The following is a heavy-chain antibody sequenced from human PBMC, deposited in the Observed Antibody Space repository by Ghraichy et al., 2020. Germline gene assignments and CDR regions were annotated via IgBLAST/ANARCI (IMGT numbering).Heavy chain of an antibody. V-gene: IGHV3-30*04. D-gene: IGHD1-1*01. CDR2: ISHDGMNK. Sequence: GESLNISCEVSGITFSDYAFHWVRQAPGKGLEWVAVISHDGMNKFYADSVKGRFTISRDNSKSTLDLQMNSLGPEDSSVYYCARGRSAFVLEPATTEMDVWGQGTTVTVSS. J-gene: IGHJ6*02. CDR1: GITFSDYA. CDR3: ARGRSAFVLEPATTEMDV.